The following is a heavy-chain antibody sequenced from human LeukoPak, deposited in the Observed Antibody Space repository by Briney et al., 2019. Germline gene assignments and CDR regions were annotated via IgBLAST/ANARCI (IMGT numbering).Heavy chain of an antibody. CDR2: IIPIFGTA. Sequence: SVKVSCKASGGTFSSYAISWVRQAPGQGLEWMGGIIPIFGTANYAQKFQGRVTITTDESTGTAYVELSSLRSEDTAVYYCARTYGDYGELFFDYWGQGTLDTVSS. V-gene: IGHV1-69*05. D-gene: IGHD4-17*01. J-gene: IGHJ4*02. CDR1: GGTFSSYA. CDR3: ARTYGDYGELFFDY.